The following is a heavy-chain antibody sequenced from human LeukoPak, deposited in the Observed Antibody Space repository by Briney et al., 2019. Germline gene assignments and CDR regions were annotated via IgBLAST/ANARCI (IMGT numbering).Heavy chain of an antibody. CDR2: TYYRSKWYN. J-gene: IGHJ4*02. CDR1: GDSVSKNGA. Sequence: SQTLSLTCVVSGDSVSKNGAWNWIRQSPSRGLEWLGRTYYRSKWYNDYAESMEGRMTISQDTSKNQYSLKLSSVTAADTAVYYCARGGARWVVVPAAIRGGEEVFFDYWGQGTLVTVSS. D-gene: IGHD2-2*01. V-gene: IGHV6-1*01. CDR3: ARGGARWVVVPAAIRGGEEVFFDY.